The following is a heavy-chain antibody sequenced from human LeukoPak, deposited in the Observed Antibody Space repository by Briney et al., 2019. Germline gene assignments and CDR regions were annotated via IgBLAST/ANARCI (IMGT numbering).Heavy chain of an antibody. V-gene: IGHV1-3*01. CDR2: INAGNGNT. CDR1: GYTFTSYA. D-gene: IGHD6-13*01. CDR3: ARDGGDSSSWWGDYYGMDV. Sequence: ASVKVSCKASGYTFTSYAMHWVRQAPGQRLEWMGWINAGNGNTKYSQRFQGRVTITRDTSASTAYMELSRLRSEDTAVFYCARDGGDSSSWWGDYYGMDVWGQGTTVTVSS. J-gene: IGHJ6*02.